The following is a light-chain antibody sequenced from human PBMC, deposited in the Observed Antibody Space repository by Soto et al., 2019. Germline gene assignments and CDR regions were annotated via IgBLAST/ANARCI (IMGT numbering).Light chain of an antibody. Sequence: EIVLTQSPGTLSLSPGERATLSCRASQSVSSSFLAWYQQKPGQAPRLLIYGASSRATGIPDRFSGSGSGTDFTLTISRLEPEDVAVYYCQPYGSSPLTVGGGTKVEIK. V-gene: IGKV3-20*01. CDR2: GAS. CDR3: QPYGSSPLT. CDR1: QSVSSSF. J-gene: IGKJ4*01.